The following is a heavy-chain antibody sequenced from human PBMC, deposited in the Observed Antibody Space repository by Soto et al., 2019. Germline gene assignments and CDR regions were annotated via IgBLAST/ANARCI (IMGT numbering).Heavy chain of an antibody. CDR2: IYYSGST. Sequence: PSETLSLTCTVSGGSISSYYWSWIRQPPGKGLEWIGYIYYSGSTNYNPSLKSRVTISVDTSKNQFSLKLSSVTAADTAVYYCARDRLDRGVITCYYMDVWGKGTTDIV. CDR1: GGSISSYY. V-gene: IGHV4-59*01. J-gene: IGHJ6*03. CDR3: ARDRLDRGVITCYYMDV. D-gene: IGHD3-10*01.